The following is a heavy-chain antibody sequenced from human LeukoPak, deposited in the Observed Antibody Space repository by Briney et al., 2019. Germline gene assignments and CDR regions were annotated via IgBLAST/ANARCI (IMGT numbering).Heavy chain of an antibody. CDR2: INPSGGST. CDR1: GYTFTSYY. J-gene: IGHJ4*02. V-gene: IGHV1-46*01. Sequence: GASVKVSCKASGYTFTSYYMHWVRQAPGQGLEWMGIINPSGGSTSYAQKFQGRVTMTRDMSTSTVYMELRSLRSDDTAVYYCARRSLCGFGELCVDYFDYWGQGTLVTVSS. D-gene: IGHD3-10*01. CDR3: ARRSLCGFGELCVDYFDY.